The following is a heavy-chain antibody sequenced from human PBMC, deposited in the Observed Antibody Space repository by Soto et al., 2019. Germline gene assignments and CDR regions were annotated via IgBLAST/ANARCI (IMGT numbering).Heavy chain of an antibody. J-gene: IGHJ4*02. CDR1: GYRFTDHY. CDR3: ARDYVWGSEDYFDS. D-gene: IGHD3-16*01. V-gene: IGHV1-46*01. CDR2: INPFAANT. Sequence: ASVKVSCKASGYRFTDHYIHWVRQAPGQGLEWLGIINPFAANTDYAQKFQGRVTMTRDASTSTVYMELSRLTSEDTAVYYCARDYVWGSEDYFDSWGQGTQVTVSS.